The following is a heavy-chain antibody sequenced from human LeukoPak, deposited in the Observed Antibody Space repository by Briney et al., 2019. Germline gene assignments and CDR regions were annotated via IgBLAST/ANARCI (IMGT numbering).Heavy chain of an antibody. D-gene: IGHD6-13*01. CDR3: AKGSLGSWYYFDY. CDR2: FSRSGPDT. J-gene: IGHJ4*02. CDR1: GLTFGSSA. V-gene: IGHV3-23*01. Sequence: TGGSLRLSCAASGLTFGSSAMSWVRQAPGKGPEWVSTFSRSGPDTYYADSVKGRFTIFRDNSKNTLYLQMNSLRAEDTAVYYCAKGSLGSWYYFDYWGQGTLVTVSS.